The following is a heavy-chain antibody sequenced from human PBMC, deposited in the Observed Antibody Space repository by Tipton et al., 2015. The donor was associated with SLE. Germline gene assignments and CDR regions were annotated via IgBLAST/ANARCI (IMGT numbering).Heavy chain of an antibody. V-gene: IGHV1-18*04. D-gene: IGHD7-27*01. J-gene: IGHJ6*03. Sequence: QSGAEVKKPGASVKVSCKASGYTFINYDISWVRQAPGQGLEWMGWISAYIGNTNYAQKLQGRVTMTTDTSTSTAYMELRSLRSDDTAVYYCARSTPGEGYYMDVWGKGTTVTVSS. CDR3: ARSTPGEGYYMDV. CDR2: ISAYIGNT. CDR1: GYTFINYD.